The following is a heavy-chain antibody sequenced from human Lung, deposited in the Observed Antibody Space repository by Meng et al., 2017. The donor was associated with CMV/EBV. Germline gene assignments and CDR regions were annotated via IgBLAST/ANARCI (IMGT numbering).Heavy chain of an antibody. J-gene: IGHJ6*02. V-gene: IGHV3-30*02. CDR2: IRYDGNNK. Sequence: GGSLRLXCAASGFTFSFYGLHWVRQAPGKGLEWVAFIRYDGNNKFYADSVKGRFTISRDRSKNTLYLQMNSLRADDTAVYYCAKDLRSLRRFYYYGMDVWGQGTTVTVSS. D-gene: IGHD3-3*01. CDR1: GFTFSFYG. CDR3: AKDLRSLRRFYYYGMDV.